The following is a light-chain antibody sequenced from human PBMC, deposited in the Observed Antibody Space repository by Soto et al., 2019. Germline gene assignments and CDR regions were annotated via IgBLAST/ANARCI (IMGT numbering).Light chain of an antibody. CDR1: SSNIGSNY. Sequence: QSVLTQPPSTSGTPRQRVTISCSGSSSNIGSNYVYWYQQLPGTAPRLLIYKNSQRPSGVPDRFSGSRSGTSASLAISGLRSEDEADYYCATWDDTLSGRVFGGGTKLTVL. V-gene: IGLV1-47*01. CDR3: ATWDDTLSGRV. CDR2: KNS. J-gene: IGLJ3*02.